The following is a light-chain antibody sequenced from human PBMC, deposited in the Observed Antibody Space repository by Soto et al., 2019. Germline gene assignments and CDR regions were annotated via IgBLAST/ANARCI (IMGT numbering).Light chain of an antibody. CDR3: QKYYNWPRT. J-gene: IGKJ2*01. V-gene: IGKV3-15*01. CDR2: RAS. CDR1: HILSNN. Sequence: EVVMTQSPATLSVSPGERATLSCRASHILSNNLAWYHQKPGQAPRLVIYRASTRATDIPARFSGSGSDREFTLTISSLQSEDFGVYYCQKYYNWPRTFGQGTKLEI.